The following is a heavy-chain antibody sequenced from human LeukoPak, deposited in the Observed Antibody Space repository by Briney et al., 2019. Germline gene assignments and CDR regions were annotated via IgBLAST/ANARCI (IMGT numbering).Heavy chain of an antibody. Sequence: GGSLRLSCAASGLTFSSYAMSWVRQAPGKGLEWVSAISGSGGSAYYADSVKGRFTNSRDNSKNTLYLQMNSLRAEDTAVYYCANDLGEWLAPIDYWGQGTLVTVSS. CDR3: ANDLGEWLAPIDY. V-gene: IGHV3-23*01. CDR2: ISGSGGSA. D-gene: IGHD5-24*01. CDR1: GLTFSSYA. J-gene: IGHJ4*02.